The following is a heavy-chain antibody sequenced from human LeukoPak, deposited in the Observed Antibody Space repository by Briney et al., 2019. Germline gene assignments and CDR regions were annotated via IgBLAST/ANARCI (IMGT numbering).Heavy chain of an antibody. CDR3: AKGGSYWYFDL. CDR1: GGSISTYY. D-gene: IGHD1-26*01. Sequence: SETLSLTCTVSGGSISTYYWSWIRQPPGKGLEWIGHIYDSGSTSYNPSLKSRVTISVDTSKNQFSLKLRSVTAADTAVYYCAKGGSYWYFDLWGRGTLVTVSS. V-gene: IGHV4-59*01. J-gene: IGHJ2*01. CDR2: IYDSGST.